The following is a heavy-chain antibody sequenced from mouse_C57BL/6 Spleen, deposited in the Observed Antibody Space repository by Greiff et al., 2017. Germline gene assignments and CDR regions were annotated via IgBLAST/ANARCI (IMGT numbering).Heavy chain of an antibody. J-gene: IGHJ4*01. CDR1: FTFSDYG. D-gene: IGHD2-4*01. V-gene: IGHV5-17*01. CDR3: ARGLRRGYAMDD. Sequence: EVQLVESGGGLVKPGGFTFSDYGMHWVRQAPEKGLEWVAYISSGSSTIYYADTVKGRFTISRDNAKNTLFLQMTSLRSEDTAMYYCARGLRRGYAMDDGGQGTSVTVSS. CDR2: ISSGSSTI.